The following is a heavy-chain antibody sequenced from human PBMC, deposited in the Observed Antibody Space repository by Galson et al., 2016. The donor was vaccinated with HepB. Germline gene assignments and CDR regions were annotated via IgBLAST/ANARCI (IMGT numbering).Heavy chain of an antibody. CDR1: GGTFSSHA. CDR3: ARGASGYFWGDD. Sequence: SVKVSCKVSGGTFSSHAISWVRQAPGQGLEWMGGIIPILDTSNYAQKFQGRVTITADESTSTVYMEVRSLKSEDTAVYYCARGASGYFWGDDWGLGTLVTVSS. D-gene: IGHD5-12*01. J-gene: IGHJ4*02. CDR2: IIPILDTS. V-gene: IGHV1-69*13.